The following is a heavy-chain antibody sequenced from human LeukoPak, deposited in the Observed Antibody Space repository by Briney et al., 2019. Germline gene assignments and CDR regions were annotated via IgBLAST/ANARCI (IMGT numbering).Heavy chain of an antibody. V-gene: IGHV3-23*01. D-gene: IGHD3-10*01. CDR1: GFTFSSYA. J-gene: IGHJ1*01. CDR3: AKYLASGSYYKLPH. Sequence: GGSLRLSCAASGFTFSSYAMSRVRQAPGKGLEWVSTISGSGAYTYYADSVKGRFTISRDNSKNTLYLQMNSLRAEDTAVYYCAKYLASGSYYKLPHWGQGTLVTVSS. CDR2: ISGSGAYT.